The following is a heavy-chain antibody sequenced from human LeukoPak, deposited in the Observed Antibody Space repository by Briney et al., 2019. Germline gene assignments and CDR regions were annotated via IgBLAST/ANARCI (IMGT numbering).Heavy chain of an antibody. Sequence: PGRSLRLSCVASGFNFDDYAMYWVRQAPGKGLEWVSHINWNSGNIGYADSVKGRFIISRDNAKNSLYLQMNSLRPEDTGLYYCAKGGRVQFNFDFWGQGTRVTASS. CDR3: AKGGRVQFNFDF. CDR1: GFNFDDYA. J-gene: IGHJ4*02. CDR2: INWNSGNI. D-gene: IGHD1-1*01. V-gene: IGHV3-9*01.